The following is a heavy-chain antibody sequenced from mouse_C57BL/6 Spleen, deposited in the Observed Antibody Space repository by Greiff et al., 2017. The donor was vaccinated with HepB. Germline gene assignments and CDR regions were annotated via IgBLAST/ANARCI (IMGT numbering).Heavy chain of an antibody. CDR2: FHPYNDDT. CDR1: GYTFTTYP. CDR3: ARRGDYDVAWFAY. D-gene: IGHD2-4*01. J-gene: IGHJ3*01. V-gene: IGHV1-47*01. Sequence: VQLQESGAELVKPGASVKMSCKASGYTFTTYPIEWMKQNHGKSLEWIGNFHPYNDDTKYNEKFKGKATLTVEKSSSTVYLELSRLTSDDSAAYYCARRGDYDVAWFAYWGQGTLVTVSA.